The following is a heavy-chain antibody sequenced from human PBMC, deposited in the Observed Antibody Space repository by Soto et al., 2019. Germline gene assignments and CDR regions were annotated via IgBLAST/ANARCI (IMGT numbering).Heavy chain of an antibody. CDR2: MNPNNGNT. CDR3: ASLAARPPYYYYGMDV. J-gene: IGHJ6*02. CDR1: AYTFTSYD. D-gene: IGHD6-6*01. V-gene: IGHV1-8*01. Sequence: ASVKVSCKAAAYTFTSYDINWVRQATGQDFEWMGWMNPNNGNTAYAQKFQGRVTITADESTSTAYMELSSLRSEDTAVYYCASLAARPPYYYYGMDVWGQGTTVTVSS.